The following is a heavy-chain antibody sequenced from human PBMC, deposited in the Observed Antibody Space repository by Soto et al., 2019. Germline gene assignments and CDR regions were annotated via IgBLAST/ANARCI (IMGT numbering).Heavy chain of an antibody. Sequence: QAQLVQSGAEVKKPGASVKVSCKASGYSFSSYGIVWVRQAPGQGLEWMGWIRPYTGDTNSSQKFQGRVTMTTDTSTSTAYMELRSLRSDDTAVYLCARRAADLYYYYLDVWGKGTTVTVPS. CDR3: ARRAADLYYYYLDV. D-gene: IGHD2-15*01. CDR1: GYSFSSYG. J-gene: IGHJ6*03. V-gene: IGHV1-18*01. CDR2: IRPYTGDT.